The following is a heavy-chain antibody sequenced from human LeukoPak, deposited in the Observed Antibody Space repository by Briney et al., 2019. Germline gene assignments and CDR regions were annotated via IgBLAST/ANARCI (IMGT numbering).Heavy chain of an antibody. CDR3: ARDRDDSSGYYYEDAFAI. CDR2: IYSGGST. CDR1: GFTVSSNY. J-gene: IGHJ3*02. V-gene: IGHV3-66*02. D-gene: IGHD3-22*01. Sequence: PGGSLRLSCAASGFTVSSNYMSWVRQAPGKGLEWVSVIYSGGSTYYADSVKGRFTISRDNSKNTLYLQMNSLRAEDTAVYYCARDRDDSSGYYYEDAFAIWGQGTMVTVSS.